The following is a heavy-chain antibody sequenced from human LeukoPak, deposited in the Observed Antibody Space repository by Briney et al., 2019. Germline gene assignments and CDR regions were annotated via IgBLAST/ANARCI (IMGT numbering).Heavy chain of an antibody. CDR1: GGPISSGSYY. V-gene: IGHV4-61*02. J-gene: IGHJ4*02. CDR2: IYTSGST. D-gene: IGHD1-26*01. CDR3: ARDQATWEPTSQEY. Sequence: SQTLSLTCTVSGGPISSGSYYWSWIRQPAGKGLEWIGRIYTSGSTNYNPSLKSRVTISVDTSKNQFSLKLSSVTAADTAVYYCARDQATWEPTSQEYWGQGTLVTVSS.